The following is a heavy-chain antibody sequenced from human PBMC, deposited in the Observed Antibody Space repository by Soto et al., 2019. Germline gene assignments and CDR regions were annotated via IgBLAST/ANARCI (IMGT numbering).Heavy chain of an antibody. Sequence: SETLSLTCAVSGYSISGGYYWGWIRQPPGRGLEWIGSVYHNGNTYYSPSLKSRVTISVDTSRNRFSLKLSSVTAADTAVYYCSRERPSCGGACYSLGYPFDYWGQGALVTVSS. CDR1: GYSISGGYY. CDR2: VYHNGNT. J-gene: IGHJ4*02. V-gene: IGHV4-38-2*02. CDR3: SRERPSCGGACYSLGYPFDY. D-gene: IGHD2-21*02.